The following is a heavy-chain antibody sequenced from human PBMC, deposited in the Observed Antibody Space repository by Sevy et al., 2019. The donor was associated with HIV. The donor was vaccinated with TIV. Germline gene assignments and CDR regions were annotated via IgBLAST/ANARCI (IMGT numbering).Heavy chain of an antibody. CDR1: RFTFSSYA. J-gene: IGHJ4*02. Sequence: GGSLRVSCAASRFTFSSYAMSWVRRAPGKGLEWVSTVSNNGGATYYADSVKGRFTISRDNSKDTLYLHMSSLRAEDTAVYYCARNDYYDTSGGTGNFDYWGQGTLVTVSS. V-gene: IGHV3-23*01. D-gene: IGHD3-22*01. CDR3: ARNDYYDTSGGTGNFDY. CDR2: VSNNGGAT.